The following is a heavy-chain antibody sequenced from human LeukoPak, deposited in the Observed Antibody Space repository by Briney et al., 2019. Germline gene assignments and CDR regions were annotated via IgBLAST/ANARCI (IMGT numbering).Heavy chain of an antibody. CDR3: VRDSVGLYYFNY. CDR1: GFTVSSNY. D-gene: IGHD1-26*01. Sequence: PGGSLRLSCAASGFTVSSNYMSWVRQAPGEGLEWVSAIYSGGSTYYADSVKGRFTISRDNSKNTLYLQMNSLRAEDTAVYYCVRDSVGLYYFNYWGQGTLVTVSS. CDR2: IYSGGST. J-gene: IGHJ4*02. V-gene: IGHV3-53*01.